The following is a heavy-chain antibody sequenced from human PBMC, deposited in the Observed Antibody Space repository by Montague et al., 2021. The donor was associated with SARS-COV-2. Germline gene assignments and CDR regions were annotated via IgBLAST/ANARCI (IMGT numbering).Heavy chain of an antibody. Sequence: SETLSLTCAVHGGSFSGYYWNWIRQPPGKGLEWIGEINHGGTTNXNPSLKSRATISLDKSKSQFSLKLTSVTAADTAIYYCGRGGEVVPWFRYYDMDVWGQGTTGTVSS. V-gene: IGHV4-34*01. D-gene: IGHD2-15*01. CDR1: GGSFSGYY. CDR3: GRGGEVVPWFRYYDMDV. CDR2: INHGGTT. J-gene: IGHJ6*02.